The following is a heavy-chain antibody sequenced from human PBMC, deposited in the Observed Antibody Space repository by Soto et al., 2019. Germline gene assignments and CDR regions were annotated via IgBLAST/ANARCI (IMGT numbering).Heavy chain of an antibody. D-gene: IGHD6-19*01. J-gene: IGHJ3*02. CDR3: ARERSGWGAFDI. Sequence: ASVKVSCKASGYTFTSYDINWVRQATGQGLEWMGWMNPNSGNTAYAQKFQGRVTMTRNTSISTAYMELSSLRSEDTAVYYCARERSGWGAFDIWGQGTIVTVSS. V-gene: IGHV1-8*01. CDR1: GYTFTSYD. CDR2: MNPNSGNT.